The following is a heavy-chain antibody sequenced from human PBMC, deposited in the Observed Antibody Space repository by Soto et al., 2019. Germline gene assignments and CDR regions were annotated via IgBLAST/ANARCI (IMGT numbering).Heavy chain of an antibody. CDR3: ASSHYSNYGMDV. V-gene: IGHV3-53*01. D-gene: IGHD4-4*01. CDR1: GFTVSSNY. Sequence: PGGSLRLSCAASGFTVSSNYMSWVRQAPGKGLEWVSVIYSGGSTYYADSVKGRFTISRDNSKNTLYLQINSLRAEDTAVYYCASSHYSNYGMDVWGQGTTVTVSS. J-gene: IGHJ6*02. CDR2: IYSGGST.